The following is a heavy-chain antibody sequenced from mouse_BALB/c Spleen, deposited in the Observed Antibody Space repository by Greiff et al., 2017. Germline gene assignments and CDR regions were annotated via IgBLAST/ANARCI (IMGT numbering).Heavy chain of an antibody. CDR1: GFTFSSFG. Sequence: VQLKQSGGGLVQPGGSRKLSCAASGFTFSSFGMHWVRQAPEKGLEWVAYISSGSSTIYYADTVKGRFTISRDNPKNTLFLQMTSLRSEDTAMYYCARYDYDGDYYAMDYWGQGTSVTVSS. CDR3: ARYDYDGDYYAMDY. CDR2: ISSGSSTI. J-gene: IGHJ4*01. V-gene: IGHV5-17*02. D-gene: IGHD2-4*01.